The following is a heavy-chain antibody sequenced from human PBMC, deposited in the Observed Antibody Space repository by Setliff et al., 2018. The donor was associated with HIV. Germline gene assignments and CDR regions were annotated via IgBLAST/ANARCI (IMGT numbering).Heavy chain of an antibody. CDR2: ISGSGGST. CDR3: AKDLTKLGWSRTSLKWAS. J-gene: IGHJ5*02. Sequence: PGGSLRLSCIASGCTLTSYDRSWVRQAPGKGREWVSAISGSGGSTHYADSVKGRFTISRDNSNNTLYLQMNSLRAEDTAVYYCAKDLTKLGWSRTSLKWASWGQGTLVTVSS. D-gene: IGHD2-2*01. CDR1: GCTLTSYD. V-gene: IGHV3-23*01.